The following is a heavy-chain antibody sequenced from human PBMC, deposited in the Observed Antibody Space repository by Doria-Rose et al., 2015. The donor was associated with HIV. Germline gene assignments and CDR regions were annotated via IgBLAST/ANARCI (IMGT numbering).Heavy chain of an antibody. CDR2: INHSGST. CDR3: ARSFTMVQGVTNWFDP. CDR1: GGSFSNYY. Sequence: SLNCAVYGGSFSNYYWTWIRQPPGKGLEWIGEINHSGSTNYNPSLKSRVTISVDTSKNQFSLKLSSVTAADMAVYYCARSFTMVQGVTNWFDPWGQGTLVTVSS. V-gene: IGHV4-34*01. D-gene: IGHD3-10*01. J-gene: IGHJ5*02.